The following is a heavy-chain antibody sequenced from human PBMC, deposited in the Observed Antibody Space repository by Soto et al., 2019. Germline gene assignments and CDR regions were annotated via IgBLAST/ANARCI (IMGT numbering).Heavy chain of an antibody. V-gene: IGHV3-15*07. D-gene: IGHD3-22*01. CDR3: NVLGSNSIGASVDY. CDR2: SKSKTDGGTT. Sequence: EVPLVESGGGLVKPGGSLRLSCAASGFTFNNAWMNWVRQAPGKGLEWVGRSKSKTDGGTTHYAAPVKGRFTISRDDSKNTLYLQMNSLKTEDTAVYYCNVLGSNSIGASVDYWGQGTLVTVSS. CDR1: GFTFNNAW. J-gene: IGHJ4*02.